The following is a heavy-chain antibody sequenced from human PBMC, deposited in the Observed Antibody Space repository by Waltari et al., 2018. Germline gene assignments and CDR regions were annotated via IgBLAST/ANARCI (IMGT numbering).Heavy chain of an antibody. CDR2: IYYTGST. CDR3: SRRIQQNGMDL. CDR1: GGPISSSSYY. V-gene: IGHV4-39*01. Sequence: QLQLQESGPGLVKSSETLSLTCPVSGGPISSSSYYWGWIRQPPGKGLEWIGTIYYTGSTYYNPSLKSRVTISIDTSKNQFSLNLSSVTAADTAVYYCSRRIQQNGMDLWGQGTTVTVSS. D-gene: IGHD5-18*01. J-gene: IGHJ6*02.